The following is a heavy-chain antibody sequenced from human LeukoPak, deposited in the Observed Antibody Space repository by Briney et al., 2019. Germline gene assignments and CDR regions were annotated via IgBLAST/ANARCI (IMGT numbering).Heavy chain of an antibody. CDR2: IKSKTDGGTT. V-gene: IGHV3-15*01. J-gene: IGHJ5*02. D-gene: IGHD2-2*02. CDR1: GFTFSNAW. Sequence: GGSLRLSCAASGFTFSNAWMSWVHQAPGKGLGWVGRIKSKTDGGTTDYAAPVKGRFTISRDDSKNTLYLQMNSLKTEDTAVYYCTTDWLGYCSSTSCYNLGWFDPWGQGTLVTVSS. CDR3: TTDWLGYCSSTSCYNLGWFDP.